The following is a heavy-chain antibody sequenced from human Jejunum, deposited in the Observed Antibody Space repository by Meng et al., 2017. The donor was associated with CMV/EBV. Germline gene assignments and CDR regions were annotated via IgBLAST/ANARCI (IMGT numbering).Heavy chain of an antibody. J-gene: IGHJ4*02. V-gene: IGHV3-48*04. Sequence: YLINWIRQAPGKGLEWISFISSSSGTIYYADSVKGRFTTSRDNAKNSLYLQMNSLRAEDTAVYYCAREGCTSTTCYPLSDVYLWGQGTLVTVSS. CDR3: AREGCTSTTCYPLSDVYL. CDR2: ISSSSGTI. CDR1: YL. D-gene: IGHD2-2*01.